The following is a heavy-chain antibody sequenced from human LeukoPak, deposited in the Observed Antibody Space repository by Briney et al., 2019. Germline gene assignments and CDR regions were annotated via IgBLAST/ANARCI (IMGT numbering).Heavy chain of an antibody. Sequence: GESLKISCKGSGYSFTSYWIGWVRQMPGKGLEWMGIIYPGDSDTRYSPSFQGQVTISADKSISTAHLQWSSLKASDTAMYYCARGPNAIYSGSSRAYFHHWGQGTLVTVSS. V-gene: IGHV5-51*01. D-gene: IGHD1-26*01. CDR2: IYPGDSDT. CDR3: ARGPNAIYSGSSRAYFHH. CDR1: GYSFTSYW. J-gene: IGHJ1*01.